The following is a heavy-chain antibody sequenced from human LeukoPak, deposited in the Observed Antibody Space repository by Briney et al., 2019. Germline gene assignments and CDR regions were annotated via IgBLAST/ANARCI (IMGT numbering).Heavy chain of an antibody. V-gene: IGHV1-58*02. Sequence: ASVTVSCTASGFTFTSSAMQWVRQARGQRLEWIGWIVVGSGNTNYAQKFQERVTITRDISTSTAYMELSSLRSEDTAVYYCAADASWGYYYYGMDVWGQGTTVTVSS. J-gene: IGHJ6*02. D-gene: IGHD2-2*01. CDR2: IVVGSGNT. CDR1: GFTFTSSA. CDR3: AADASWGYYYYGMDV.